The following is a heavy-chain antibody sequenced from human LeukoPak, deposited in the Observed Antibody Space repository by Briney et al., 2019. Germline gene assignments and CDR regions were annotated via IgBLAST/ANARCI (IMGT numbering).Heavy chain of an antibody. Sequence: GSLRLSCAASGFTFSSYAMSWVRQPPGKGLEWIGYVSYSGKTDYTPSLKSRVTISLDASNNHFSLTLSSVTAADTAVYYCARYHSRSHEGWIDPWGQGALVTVSS. CDR2: VSYSGKT. D-gene: IGHD3-10*01. CDR1: GFTFSSYA. CDR3: ARYHSRSHEGWIDP. V-gene: IGHV4-59*13. J-gene: IGHJ5*02.